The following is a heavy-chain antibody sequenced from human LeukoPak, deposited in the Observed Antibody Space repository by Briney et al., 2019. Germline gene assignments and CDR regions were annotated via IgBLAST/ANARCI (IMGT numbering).Heavy chain of an antibody. CDR3: ARDRYDRSGYYDY. Sequence: PGGSLRLSCAASGFTLSSYSMNWVRQAPGKGLEWVSSISSSSSYIHYTDSVKGRFTISRDNTKKSLYLQMNSLRAEDTAVYYCARDRYDRSGYYDYWGQGTLVTVSP. D-gene: IGHD3-22*01. V-gene: IGHV3-21*01. CDR2: ISSSSSYI. J-gene: IGHJ4*02. CDR1: GFTLSSYS.